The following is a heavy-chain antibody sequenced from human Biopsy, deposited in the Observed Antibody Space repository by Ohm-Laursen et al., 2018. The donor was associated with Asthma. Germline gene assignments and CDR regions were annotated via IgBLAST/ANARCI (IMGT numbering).Heavy chain of an antibody. CDR3: TASFAY. D-gene: IGHD5-18*01. Sequence: SLRLSCAAPGFTFGDYWMSWVRQVPGKGLEWVANIKHDGTEKNHVDSLKGRFTISRDNAKNTLYLQMNSLRAEDTAVYFCTASFAYWGQGSLVTVSS. J-gene: IGHJ4*02. V-gene: IGHV3-7*01. CDR2: IKHDGTEK. CDR1: GFTFGDYW.